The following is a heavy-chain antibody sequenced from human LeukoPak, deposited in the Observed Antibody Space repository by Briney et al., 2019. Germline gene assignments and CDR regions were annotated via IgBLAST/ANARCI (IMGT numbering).Heavy chain of an antibody. CDR3: ARDRLKGQFDY. J-gene: IGHJ4*02. CDR1: GGSISSGGDS. CDR2: IYHSGST. Sequence: SETLSLTCAVSGGSISSGGDSWSWIRQPPGKGLEWIGYIYHSGSTYYNPSLKSRVTISVDRSKNQFSLKLSSVTAADTAVYYCARDRLKGQFDYWGQGTLVTVSS. D-gene: IGHD6-19*01. V-gene: IGHV4-30-2*01.